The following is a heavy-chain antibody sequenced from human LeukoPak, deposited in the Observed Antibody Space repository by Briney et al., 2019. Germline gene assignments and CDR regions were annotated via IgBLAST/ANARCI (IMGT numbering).Heavy chain of an antibody. V-gene: IGHV4-39*01. CDR1: GGSISSSSYY. CDR2: IYYSGST. Sequence: PSETPSLTCTVSGGSISSSSYYWGWIRQPPGKGLEWIGSIYYSGSTYYNPSLKSRVTISVDTSKNQFSLKLSSVTAADTAVYYCARRYYDFPNWFDPWGQGTLVTVSS. J-gene: IGHJ5*02. CDR3: ARRYYDFPNWFDP. D-gene: IGHD3-22*01.